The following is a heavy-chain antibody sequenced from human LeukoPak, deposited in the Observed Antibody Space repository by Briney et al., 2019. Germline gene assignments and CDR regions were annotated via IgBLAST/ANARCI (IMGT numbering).Heavy chain of an antibody. V-gene: IGHV3-23*01. CDR1: GFTFSSYA. CDR2: ISGSGGST. D-gene: IGHD3-22*01. Sequence: GGSLRLSCAASGFTFSSYAMSWVRQAPGKGLEWVSAISGSGGSTYYADSVKGRFAISRDNSKNTLYLQMNSLRAEDTAVYYCAKVAYYYDSSGYLPSLFDYWGQGTLVTVSS. J-gene: IGHJ4*02. CDR3: AKVAYYYDSSGYLPSLFDY.